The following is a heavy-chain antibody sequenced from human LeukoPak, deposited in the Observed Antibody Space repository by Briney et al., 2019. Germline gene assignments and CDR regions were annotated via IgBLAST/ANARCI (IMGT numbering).Heavy chain of an antibody. D-gene: IGHD3-16*02. J-gene: IGHJ4*02. V-gene: IGHV3-23*01. CDR3: AKVGSSYVWGSYRYSFRFDY. CDR2: ISGSGGST. CDR1: GFTFSSYA. Sequence: GGSLRLSCAASGFTFSSYAMSWVRQAPGKGLEWVSAISGSGGSTYYADSVKGRFTISRDNSKNTLYLQMNSLRAEDTAVYYCAKVGSSYVWGSYRYSFRFDYWGQGTLVTVSS.